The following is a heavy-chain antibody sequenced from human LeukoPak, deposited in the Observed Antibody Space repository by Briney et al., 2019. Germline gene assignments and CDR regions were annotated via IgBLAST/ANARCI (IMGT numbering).Heavy chain of an antibody. Sequence: GASVKVSCKASGGTFSSYAISWVRQAPGQELEWMGGIIPIFGTANYAQKFQGRVTITADESTSTAYMELSSLRSEDTAVYYCARSYSSSPIRDYYYYGMDVWAKGPRSPSP. D-gene: IGHD6-6*01. CDR3: ARSYSSSPIRDYYYYGMDV. CDR1: GGTFSSYA. CDR2: IIPIFGTA. V-gene: IGHV1-69*13. J-gene: IGHJ6*02.